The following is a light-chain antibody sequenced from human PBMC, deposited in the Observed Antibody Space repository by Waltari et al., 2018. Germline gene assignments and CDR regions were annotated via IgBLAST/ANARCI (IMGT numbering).Light chain of an antibody. CDR3: QHYVRLPAT. J-gene: IGKJ1*01. V-gene: IGKV3-20*01. CDR1: QSVRGS. Sequence: EIVLTQSPGTLSLSPGERATLSCRASQSVRGSLAWYQQKAGQAPRLLIYGASSRATGIPDRFSGSGSGTDFSLTISRLEPGDFAVYYCQHYVRLPATFGQGTKVEI. CDR2: GAS.